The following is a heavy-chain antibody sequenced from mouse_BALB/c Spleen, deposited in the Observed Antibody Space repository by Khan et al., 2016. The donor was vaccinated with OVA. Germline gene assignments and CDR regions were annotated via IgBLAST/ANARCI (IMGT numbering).Heavy chain of an antibody. CDR3: SKGLLSYYYTLDY. Sequence: VPGKEAGPGLVAPSQNLSITCTVPGFSLSDYGVSWIRQPPGKGLEWLGVIWGGGSTYYNSALKSRLSISKDNSKSQVFLKMSSLQSDDTAMFYSSKGLLSYYYTLDYWGQGTSVTVSS. V-gene: IGHV2-6-5*01. CDR1: GFSLSDYG. J-gene: IGHJ4*01. CDR2: IWGGGST.